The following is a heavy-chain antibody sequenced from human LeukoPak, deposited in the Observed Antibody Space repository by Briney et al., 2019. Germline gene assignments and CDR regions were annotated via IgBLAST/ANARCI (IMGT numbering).Heavy chain of an antibody. CDR1: GYSFTSYW. Sequence: KRGESLKISCKGSGYSFTSYWIAWVRQMPGKGLEWMGIIYPGDSDTRYSPSFQGQVTISADKSISTAYLQWSSLKASDTAMYYCARPYYYDSSVYPNAFDIWAKGQWSPSLQ. CDR2: IYPGDSDT. V-gene: IGHV5-51*01. J-gene: IGHJ3*02. D-gene: IGHD3-22*01. CDR3: ARPYYYDSSVYPNAFDI.